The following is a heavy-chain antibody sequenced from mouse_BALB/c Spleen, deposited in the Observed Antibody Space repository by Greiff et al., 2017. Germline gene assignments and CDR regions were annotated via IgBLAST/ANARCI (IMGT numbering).Heavy chain of an antibody. CDR1: GFTFSSYA. Sequence: DVKLVESGGGLVKPGGSLKLSCAASGFTFSSYAMSWVRQTPEKRLEWVASISSGGSTYYPDSVKGRFTISRDNARNILYLQMSSLRSEDTAMYYCARGLYGSSLAWFAYWGQGTLVTVSA. CDR3: ARGLYGSSLAWFAY. D-gene: IGHD1-1*01. CDR2: ISSGGST. J-gene: IGHJ3*01. V-gene: IGHV5-6-5*01.